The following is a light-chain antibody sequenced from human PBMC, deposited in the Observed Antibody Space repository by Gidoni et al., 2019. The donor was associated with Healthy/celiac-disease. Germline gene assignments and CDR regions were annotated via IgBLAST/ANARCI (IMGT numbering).Light chain of an antibody. J-gene: IGKJ3*01. CDR3: QQYDLGPFT. Sequence: DIQMTQSPSSLSASVGDRVTITCQASQDISNYLNWYQQKPGKAPKLLIYDASNSETGVPSRFSGSGSGTDFTFTISSLQPEDIATYYCQQYDLGPFTFGPGTKVDIK. CDR1: QDISNY. V-gene: IGKV1-33*01. CDR2: DAS.